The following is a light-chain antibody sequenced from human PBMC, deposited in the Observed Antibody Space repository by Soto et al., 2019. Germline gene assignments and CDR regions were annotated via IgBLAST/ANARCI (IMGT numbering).Light chain of an antibody. CDR3: QQSYSSPPT. Sequence: IHMPQSPSSLSASVGDRVIITCRASQSISNHLNWYQQKPGKAPKLLIFAASSLQSGVPSRFSGSRSGPDFTLTISSLQPEDFATYYCQQSYSSPPTFGQGTKVDIK. CDR1: QSISNH. CDR2: AAS. V-gene: IGKV1-39*01. J-gene: IGKJ1*01.